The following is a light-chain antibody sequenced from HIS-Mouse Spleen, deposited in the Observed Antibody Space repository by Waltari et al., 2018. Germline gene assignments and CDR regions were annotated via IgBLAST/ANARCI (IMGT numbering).Light chain of an antibody. CDR3: QQYGSSST. V-gene: IGKV3-20*01. J-gene: IGKJ5*01. Sequence: EIVLTQSPGTLSLSLGESATLSCRASQSVSSSYLAWYQQKPGQAPRLLIYGASSRATGIPDRFSGSGSGTDFTLTISRLEPEDFAVYYCQQYGSSSTFGQGTRLEIK. CDR1: QSVSSSY. CDR2: GAS.